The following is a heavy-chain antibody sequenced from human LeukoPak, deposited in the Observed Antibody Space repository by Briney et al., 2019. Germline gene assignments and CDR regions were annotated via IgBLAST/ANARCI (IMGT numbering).Heavy chain of an antibody. CDR1: GGSFSGYY. D-gene: IGHD2-15*01. CDR2: INHSGRT. Sequence: SETLSLTCAVYGGSFSGYYWTWIRQPPGKGLEGIGEINHSGRTNYNPSLRSRVTISLDTSKNQFSLNLYSVTAADTAVYYCARLTISGGSWPGYYYYYMDVWGKGTTVTVSS. V-gene: IGHV4-34*01. J-gene: IGHJ6*03. CDR3: ARLTISGGSWPGYYYYYMDV.